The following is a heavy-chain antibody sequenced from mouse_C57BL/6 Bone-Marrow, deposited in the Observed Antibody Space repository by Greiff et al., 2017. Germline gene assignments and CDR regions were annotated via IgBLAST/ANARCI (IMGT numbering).Heavy chain of an antibody. J-gene: IGHJ4*01. Sequence: EVQVVESGGGLVQPGGSLKLSCAASGFTFSDYYMYWVRQTPEKRLEWVAYISNGGGSTYYPDTVKGRFTISRDNAKNTLYLQMSRLKSEDTAMYYCARHLRLMITDAMDYWGQGTSVTVSS. D-gene: IGHD2-4*01. CDR2: ISNGGGST. V-gene: IGHV5-12*01. CDR1: GFTFSDYY. CDR3: ARHLRLMITDAMDY.